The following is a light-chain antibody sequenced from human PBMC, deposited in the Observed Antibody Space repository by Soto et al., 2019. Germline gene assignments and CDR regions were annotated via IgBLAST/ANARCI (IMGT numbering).Light chain of an antibody. CDR1: SGDFGDYY. CDR2: DVS. Sequence: QSALTQPRSVSGSPGQSVIISCSGTSGDFGDYYVSWYQHHPGKAPKLMIYDVSKRPSGVPDRFSGSKSGNTASLTISGLQAEDDADYYCCSTTGSYSKVFGGGTQLTVL. J-gene: IGLJ3*02. CDR3: CSTTGSYSKV. V-gene: IGLV2-11*01.